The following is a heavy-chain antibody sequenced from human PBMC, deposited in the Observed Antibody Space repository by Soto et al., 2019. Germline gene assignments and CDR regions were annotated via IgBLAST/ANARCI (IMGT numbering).Heavy chain of an antibody. CDR1: GGSFSGYY. CDR2: IDHSGGT. J-gene: IGHJ6*02. D-gene: IGHD2-15*01. Sequence: SETLSLTCAVYGGSFSGYYWSWIRQPPGKGLEWIGEIDHSGGTNYKASLKSRVTISADTSKNEFSLKLTSAAAADTAVYYCATSRIKRFYSHGMDVWGQGTTVTVSS. CDR3: ATSRIKRFYSHGMDV. V-gene: IGHV4-34*01.